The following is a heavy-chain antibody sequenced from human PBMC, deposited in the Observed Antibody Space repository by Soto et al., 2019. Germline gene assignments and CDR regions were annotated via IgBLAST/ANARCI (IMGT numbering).Heavy chain of an antibody. J-gene: IGHJ4*02. CDR2: IHYSGGT. CDR1: GGSISRYY. D-gene: IGHD3-22*01. CDR3: ARSIDSSGYYFSNC. V-gene: IGHV4-59*01. Sequence: AETLSLTCTVSGGSISRYYGSWIRQSPGKGLEWIGYIHYSGGTNYNPSLKSRVTMSVDTSRNQFSLKLSSVTAADTAVYYCARSIDSSGYYFSNCWGQGTLVTVS.